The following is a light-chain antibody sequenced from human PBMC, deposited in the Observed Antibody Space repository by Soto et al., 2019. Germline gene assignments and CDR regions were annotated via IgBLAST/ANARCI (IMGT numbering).Light chain of an antibody. CDR2: LGS. V-gene: IGKV2-28*01. CDR1: QSLIHSNGYNY. Sequence: DIVMTQSPLSMPVTPGEQASISCRSSQSLIHSNGYNYLDWYLQKPGQSPQLLIYLGSNRASGVPDRFSGSGSGTDFTLKISRVEAEDVGVYYCMQALQTQGTFGQGSKVDIK. CDR3: MQALQTQGT. J-gene: IGKJ1*01.